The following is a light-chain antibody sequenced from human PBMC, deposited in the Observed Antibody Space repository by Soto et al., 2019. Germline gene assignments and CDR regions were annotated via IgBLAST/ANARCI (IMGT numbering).Light chain of an antibody. CDR2: DAS. CDR3: QQYNSPWT. CDR1: QSISSW. V-gene: IGKV1-5*01. Sequence: DIQMTQSPSTLSASVGDRVTITCRATQSISSWLACYQQKPGKAPKLLIYDASSFESGVPSRFSGSGSGSEFTLTISSLQPDDFATYYSQQYNSPWTFGQGTKVEIK. J-gene: IGKJ1*01.